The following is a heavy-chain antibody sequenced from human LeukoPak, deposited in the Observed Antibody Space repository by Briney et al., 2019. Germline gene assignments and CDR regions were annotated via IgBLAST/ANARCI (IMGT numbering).Heavy chain of an antibody. CDR3: ARASGCGGDCYAFDY. J-gene: IGHJ4*02. CDR1: GFTFRSDG. D-gene: IGHD2-21*01. CDR2: IGYDGSDK. Sequence: GGSLRLSCAASGFTFRSDGMHWVRQAPGKGLEWVTFIGYDGSDKYYADSVKGRFTISRDNSKNTLYLQMNSLRAEDTAVYYCARASGCGGDCYAFDYWGQGTLVTVSS. V-gene: IGHV3-30*02.